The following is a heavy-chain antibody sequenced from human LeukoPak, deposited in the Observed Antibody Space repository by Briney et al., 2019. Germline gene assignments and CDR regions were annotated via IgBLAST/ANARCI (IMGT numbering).Heavy chain of an antibody. J-gene: IGHJ5*02. D-gene: IGHD3-10*01. CDR3: ARESRYGSGSYWFDP. CDR1: GYTFTGYY. Sequence: GASVKVSCKASGYTFTGYYMHWVRQAPGQGLEWMGWINPNSGGTNYAQKFQGRVTMTRDTSINTAYMELSRLRSDDTAVYYCARESRYGSGSYWFDPWGQETLVTVSS. CDR2: INPNSGGT. V-gene: IGHV1-2*02.